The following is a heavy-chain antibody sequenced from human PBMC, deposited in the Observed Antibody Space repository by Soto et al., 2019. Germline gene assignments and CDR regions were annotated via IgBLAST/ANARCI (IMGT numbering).Heavy chain of an antibody. Sequence: SETLSLTCTVSGGSISSYYWSWIRQPPGKGLEWIGYIYYSGSTNYNPSLKSRVTISVDTSKNQFSLKLSSVTAADTAVYYCARVRGIAAAGVNLFDYWGQGTLVTVSS. J-gene: IGHJ4*02. CDR3: ARVRGIAAAGVNLFDY. CDR1: GGSISSYY. CDR2: IYYSGST. V-gene: IGHV4-59*01. D-gene: IGHD6-13*01.